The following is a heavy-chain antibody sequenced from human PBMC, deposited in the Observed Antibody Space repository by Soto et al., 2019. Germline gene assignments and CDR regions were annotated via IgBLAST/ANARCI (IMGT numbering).Heavy chain of an antibody. J-gene: IGHJ5*02. CDR2: IIPIFGTA. V-gene: IGHV1-69*01. Sequence: QVQLVQSGAEVKKPGSSVKVSCKASGGTFSSYAISWVRQAPGQGLEWMGGIIPIFGTANYAQKFQGRVTITADESTSKAYMELSSLRSEDRAVYYCARELGEEEWGGNWFDPWGQGTLVTVSS. CDR3: ARELGEEEWGGNWFDP. CDR1: GGTFSSYA. D-gene: IGHD3-16*01.